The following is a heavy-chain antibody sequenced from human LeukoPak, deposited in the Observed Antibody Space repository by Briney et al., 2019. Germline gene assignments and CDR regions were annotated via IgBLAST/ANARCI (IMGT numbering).Heavy chain of an antibody. CDR3: ATSSNAPGNH. D-gene: IGHD2-2*01. Sequence: PGGFLRLSCAASGFTFNGYWMSWVRQAPGKGLEWVANIKEDGSAQYYVGSVKGRFTISRDNAKNSLSLQMNSLRAEDTAVYYCATSSNAPGNHWGQGTLVTVSS. CDR1: GFTFNGYW. J-gene: IGHJ5*02. V-gene: IGHV3-7*01. CDR2: IKEDGSAQ.